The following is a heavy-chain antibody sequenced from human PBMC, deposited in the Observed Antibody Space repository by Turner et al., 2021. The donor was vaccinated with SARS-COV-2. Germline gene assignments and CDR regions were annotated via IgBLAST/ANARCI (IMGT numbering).Heavy chain of an antibody. CDR2: ISYSGST. CDR1: GGSIRSYF. D-gene: IGHD5-12*01. Sequence: QVQLQESGPGLVKPSETLSLTCTVSGGSIRSYFWSWIRQPPGKGLEWTGYISYSGSTNYNPSLKRRVTISVDTSKNQFSLKLSSVTAADTAVYFCARHQWLRGAFDIWGQGTMVTVSS. CDR3: ARHQWLRGAFDI. V-gene: IGHV4-59*08. J-gene: IGHJ3*02.